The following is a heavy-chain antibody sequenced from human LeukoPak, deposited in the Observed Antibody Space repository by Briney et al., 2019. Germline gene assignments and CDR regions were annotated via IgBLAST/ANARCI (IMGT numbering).Heavy chain of an antibody. V-gene: IGHV1-69*05. D-gene: IGHD3-16*01. CDR2: IIPSFGTA. Sequence: ASVKVSCKASGGTFSSYAISWVRQAPGQGLEWMGGIIPSFGTANYAQKFQGRVTITTDESTSTAYMELSSLRSEDTAVYYCARDFVLDAFDIWGQGTMVTVSS. CDR1: GGTFSSYA. J-gene: IGHJ3*02. CDR3: ARDFVLDAFDI.